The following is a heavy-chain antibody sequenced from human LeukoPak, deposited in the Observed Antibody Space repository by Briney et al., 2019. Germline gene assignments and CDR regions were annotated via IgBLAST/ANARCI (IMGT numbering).Heavy chain of an antibody. CDR2: ISSSGSTI. D-gene: IGHD5-18*01. V-gene: IGHV3-11*01. Sequence: GGSLRLSCAASGFTFSDYYMSWIRQAPGKGLEWVSYISSSGSTIYYAGSVKGRFTISRDNAKNSLYLQMNSLRAEDTAVYYCARDIQEGYYYYYMDVWGKGTTVTISS. CDR3: ARDIQEGYYYYYMDV. J-gene: IGHJ6*03. CDR1: GFTFSDYY.